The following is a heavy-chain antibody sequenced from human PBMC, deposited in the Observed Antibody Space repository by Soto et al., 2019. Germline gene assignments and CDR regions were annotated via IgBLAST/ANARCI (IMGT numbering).Heavy chain of an antibody. D-gene: IGHD2-2*01. CDR3: AKDDYERVPAAIFLYY. V-gene: IGHV3-23*01. J-gene: IGHJ4*02. CDR2: ISGSGGST. Sequence: EVQLLESGGGLVQPGGSLRLSCAASGFTFSSYAMSWVRQAPGKGLEWVSAISGSGGSTYYADSVKGRFTISRDNSKNTLYLQMNSLRAEDTAVYYCAKDDYERVPAAIFLYYWGQGTLVTVSS. CDR1: GFTFSSYA.